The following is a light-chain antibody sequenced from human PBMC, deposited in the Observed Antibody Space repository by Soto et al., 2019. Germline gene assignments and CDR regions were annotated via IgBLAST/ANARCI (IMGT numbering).Light chain of an antibody. J-gene: IGLJ2*01. V-gene: IGLV2-14*01. Sequence: QSALTQPASVSGSPGHSITISCTGTGSDIGGYNYVSWYQQHPGKAPKVMIYEVSNRPSGVSNRFSASKSGNTASLTISGLQAEDEADYYCTSYTSSSSVVFGGGTKLTVL. CDR3: TSYTSSSSVV. CDR2: EVS. CDR1: GSDIGGYNY.